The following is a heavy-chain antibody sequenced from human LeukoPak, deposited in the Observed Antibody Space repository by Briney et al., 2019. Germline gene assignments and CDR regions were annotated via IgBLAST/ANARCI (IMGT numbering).Heavy chain of an antibody. CDR1: GFTFSHYG. D-gene: IGHD3-16*02. CDR3: ARDRPRWIDY. V-gene: IGHV3-23*01. Sequence: GGSLRLSCAASGFTFSHYGMSWVRQAPGKGLQWVSGIPSSGGTTYYADSVKGRFTISRDDSKNTLYLQMNSLRAEDTAVYYCARDRPRWIDYWGQGTLVTVSS. CDR2: IPSSGGTT. J-gene: IGHJ4*02.